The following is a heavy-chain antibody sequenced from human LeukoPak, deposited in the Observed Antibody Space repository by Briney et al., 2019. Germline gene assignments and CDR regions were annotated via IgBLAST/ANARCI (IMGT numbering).Heavy chain of an antibody. D-gene: IGHD2-15*01. CDR1: GFTFSSYA. CDR3: ARGDVSVVVVAATPGAFDI. Sequence: GWSLRLSCAASGFTFSSYAMHWVHQAPGKGLEWVAVISYDGSNKYYADSVKGRFTISRDNSKNTLYLQMNSLRAEDTAVYYCARGDVSVVVVAATPGAFDIWGQGTMVTVSS. CDR2: ISYDGSNK. J-gene: IGHJ3*02. V-gene: IGHV3-30-3*01.